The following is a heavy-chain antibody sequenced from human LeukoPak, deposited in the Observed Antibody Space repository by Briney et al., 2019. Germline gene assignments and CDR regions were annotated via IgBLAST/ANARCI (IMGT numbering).Heavy chain of an antibody. CDR1: GGSISSYY. CDR2: IYYSGST. D-gene: IGHD6-6*01. V-gene: IGHV4-59*01. CDR3: ARVFSSSSVYYYYYMDV. Sequence: SETLSLTCTVSGGSISSYYWSWIRQPPGKGLEWIGYIYYSGSTNYNPSLRSRVTISVDTSKNQFSLKLSSVTAADTAVYYCARVFSSSSVYYYYYMDVWGKGTTVTVSS. J-gene: IGHJ6*03.